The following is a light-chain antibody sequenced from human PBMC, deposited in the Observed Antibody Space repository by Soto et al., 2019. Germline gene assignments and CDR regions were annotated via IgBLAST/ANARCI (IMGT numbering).Light chain of an antibody. Sequence: SYELTQPPSVSVSPGQTASLTCSGDKLGDKYACWYQQKPGQSPVLVIYQDTKRPSGIPERFSGSNSGNTATLTISGTQAMDEADYYCQAGDTTVVFGGGTKLTVL. CDR1: KLGDKY. J-gene: IGLJ2*01. V-gene: IGLV3-1*01. CDR3: QAGDTTVV. CDR2: QDT.